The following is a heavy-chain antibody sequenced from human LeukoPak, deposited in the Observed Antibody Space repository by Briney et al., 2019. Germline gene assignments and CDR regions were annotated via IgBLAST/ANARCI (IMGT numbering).Heavy chain of an antibody. CDR3: TTFYSRLTDY. V-gene: IGHV3-7*05. CDR1: GFSFNSYW. D-gene: IGHD2/OR15-2a*01. J-gene: IGHJ4*02. CDR2: INQDGSEK. Sequence: PGGSLRLSCAASGFSFNSYWINWVRQAPGKGLEWLASINQDGSEKYYVDPVKGRFTISRDNAKNSLYLQMNSLRAEDTAVYYCTTFYSRLTDYWGQGTVVTVSS.